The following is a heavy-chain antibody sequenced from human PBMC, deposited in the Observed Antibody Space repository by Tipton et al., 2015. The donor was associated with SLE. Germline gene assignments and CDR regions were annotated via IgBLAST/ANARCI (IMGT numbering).Heavy chain of an antibody. V-gene: IGHV3-23*01. CDR2: MTDDGGST. Sequence: GSLRLSCAASGFTFRRYAMSWVRQTPGKGLEWVSAMTDDGGSTYYADSVKGRFTISRDNSKDTLYLQMTSLRAGDTAVYYCAKGSAAARPYYFDYWGQGTLVTVSS. D-gene: IGHD6-25*01. CDR1: GFTFRRYA. J-gene: IGHJ4*02. CDR3: AKGSAAARPYYFDY.